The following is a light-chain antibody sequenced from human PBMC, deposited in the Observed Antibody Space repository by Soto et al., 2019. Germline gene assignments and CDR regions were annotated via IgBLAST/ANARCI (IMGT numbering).Light chain of an antibody. CDR3: QQYNHWPRMLS. V-gene: IGKV3-15*01. CDR2: DTS. CDR1: QSLTSN. Sequence: EIILTQSPATLYVSPGVRATLSCRASQSLTSNLAWYQQRPGQAPRLLIYDTSTRATDIPARFSGSGSGTEFTLTIASLQSEDFAVYYCQQYNHWPRMLSFGGGTRV. J-gene: IGKJ4*01.